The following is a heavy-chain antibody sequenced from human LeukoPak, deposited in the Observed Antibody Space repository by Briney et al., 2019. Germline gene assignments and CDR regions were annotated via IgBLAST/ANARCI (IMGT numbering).Heavy chain of an antibody. CDR3: ARVGYSSRGDY. CDR2: IYYSGST. V-gene: IGHV4-39*07. CDR1: GGSISSSSYY. J-gene: IGHJ4*02. Sequence: PSETLSLTCTVSGGSISSSSYYWGWIRQPPGKGLEWIGSIYYSGSTYYNPSLKSRVTISVDTSKNQFSLKLSSVTAADTAVYYCARVGYSSRGDYWGQGTLVTVSS. D-gene: IGHD6-13*01.